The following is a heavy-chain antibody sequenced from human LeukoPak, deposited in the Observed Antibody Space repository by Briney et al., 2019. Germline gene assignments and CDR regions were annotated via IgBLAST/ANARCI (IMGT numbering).Heavy chain of an antibody. CDR2: INPKNAGT. V-gene: IGHV1-2*02. D-gene: IGHD3-9*01. J-gene: IGHJ4*02. Sequence: ASVKVSCKASGYTFTGHYMHWVRQAPGQGLEWMGWINPKNAGTNYAQKFQGRVTMTRDTSTGTVYMELSRLRSDDTAVYYCARGSRPVYNLLTGKRYFDYWGQGTLLTVSS. CDR3: ARGSRPVYNLLTGKRYFDY. CDR1: GYTFTGHY.